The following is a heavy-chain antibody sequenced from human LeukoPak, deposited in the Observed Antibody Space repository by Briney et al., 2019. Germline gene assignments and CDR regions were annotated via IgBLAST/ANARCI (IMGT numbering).Heavy chain of an antibody. CDR3: ARSPLVADYYFDY. J-gene: IGHJ4*02. CDR2: INSSGNT. Sequence: SETLSLTCTVSGGSISSYYWNWIRQPPGKGLEWIGYINSSGNTNYNPSLKSRVTISLDTSKNQFSLKLSSVTAADTAVYYCARSPLVADYYFDYWGQGTLVTVSS. V-gene: IGHV4-59*01. CDR1: GGSISSYY. D-gene: IGHD2-8*02.